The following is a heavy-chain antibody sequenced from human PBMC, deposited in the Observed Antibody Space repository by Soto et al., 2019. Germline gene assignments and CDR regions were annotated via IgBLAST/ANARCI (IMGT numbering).Heavy chain of an antibody. D-gene: IGHD2-8*01. V-gene: IGHV4-59*01. CDR2: FYHSGTT. CDR3: ARDPGDCTNGVCPIFDF. J-gene: IGHJ4*02. Sequence: SETLSLTYTVSGGSIKNYFWSWVRQPPGKGLEWIGHFYHSGTTNYSPALKSRVTISIDQSKNQFSLRLNSVTAADTAVYFCARDPGDCTNGVCPIFDFWGQGIPVTVSS. CDR1: GGSIKNYF.